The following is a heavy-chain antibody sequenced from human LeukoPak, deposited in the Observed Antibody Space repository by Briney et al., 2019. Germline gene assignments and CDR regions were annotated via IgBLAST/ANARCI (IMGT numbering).Heavy chain of an antibody. CDR2: INPSGGST. CDR3: ARVKSVRVGATDYLY. J-gene: IGHJ4*02. D-gene: IGHD1-26*01. CDR1: GYTFTGYY. V-gene: IGHV1-46*01. Sequence: GASVKVSCKASGYTFTGYYFHWVRQAPGQGLEWMGIINPSGGSTSYAQKFQGRVTMTRDTSTSTVYMELSSLRSEDTAVYYCARVKSVRVGATDYLYWGQGTLVTVSS.